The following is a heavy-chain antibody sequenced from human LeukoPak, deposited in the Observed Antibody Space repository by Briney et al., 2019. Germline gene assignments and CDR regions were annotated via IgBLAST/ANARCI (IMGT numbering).Heavy chain of an antibody. Sequence: ASVKVSCKASGYTFTDYYMHWVRQAPGQGLEWIGWINPNSGGTNYAQKFQGRVTMTRDTSRSTAYMELSRLRSDDTAVYYCARASCYYDSSGYPGYYFDYWGQGTLVTVSS. J-gene: IGHJ4*02. CDR3: ARASCYYDSSGYPGYYFDY. V-gene: IGHV1-2*02. CDR2: INPNSGGT. D-gene: IGHD3-22*01. CDR1: GYTFTDYY.